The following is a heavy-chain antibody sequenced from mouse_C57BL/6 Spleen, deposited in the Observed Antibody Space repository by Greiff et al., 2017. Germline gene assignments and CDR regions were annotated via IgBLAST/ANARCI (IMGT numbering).Heavy chain of an antibody. Sequence: QVQLQQPGAELVMPGASVKLSCKASGYTFTSYWMHWVKQRPGQGLEWIGKIDPSDSYTNYNQKFKGQSTLTVDKSSSTAYMQLRSLTSEVYAVACCALPYYGDYFDYWGQGTTLTVSS. CDR1: GYTFTSYW. CDR3: ALPYYGDYFDY. CDR2: IDPSDSYT. V-gene: IGHV1-69*01. D-gene: IGHD2-10*01. J-gene: IGHJ2*01.